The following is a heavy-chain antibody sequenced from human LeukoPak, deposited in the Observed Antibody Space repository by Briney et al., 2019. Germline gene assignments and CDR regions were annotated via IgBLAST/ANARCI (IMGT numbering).Heavy chain of an antibody. CDR1: GFSFSSYA. Sequence: GGSLRLSCAASGFSFSSYAMNWVRQAPGKGLEWVSSISSSSSYIYYADSVKGRFTISRDNAKNSLYLQMNSLRAEDTAVYYCARAGVPAAMGDYWGQGTLVTVSS. V-gene: IGHV3-21*01. CDR3: ARAGVPAAMGDY. D-gene: IGHD2-2*01. CDR2: ISSSSSYI. J-gene: IGHJ4*02.